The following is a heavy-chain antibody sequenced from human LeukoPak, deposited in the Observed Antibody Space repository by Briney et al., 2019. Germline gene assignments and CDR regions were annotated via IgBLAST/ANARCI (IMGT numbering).Heavy chain of an antibody. D-gene: IGHD6-19*01. Sequence: GGSLRLSCSASGFTFSSYAMHWVRQAPGKGLEYVSAISSNGSSTTYADSVKGRFTISRDNAKNTLYLQMNSLRAEDTGVYFCARVFSGWYFYFDNWGQGTLVTVSS. V-gene: IGHV3-64*04. CDR3: ARVFSGWYFYFDN. J-gene: IGHJ4*02. CDR2: ISSNGSST. CDR1: GFTFSSYA.